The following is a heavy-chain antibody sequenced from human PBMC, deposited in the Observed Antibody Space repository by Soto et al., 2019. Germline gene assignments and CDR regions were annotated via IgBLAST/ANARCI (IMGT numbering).Heavy chain of an antibody. CDR2: IYYSGST. J-gene: IGHJ6*02. D-gene: IGHD3-3*01. Sequence: SETLSLTCTVSGGSVSSGSYYWSWIRQPPGKGLEWIGYIYYSGSTNYNPSLKSRVTISVDTSKNQFSLKLSSVTAADTAVYYCASDWKITISGVVILNYYYGMDVWGQGTTVTVSS. V-gene: IGHV4-61*01. CDR1: GGSVSSGSYY. CDR3: ASDWKITISGVVILNYYYGMDV.